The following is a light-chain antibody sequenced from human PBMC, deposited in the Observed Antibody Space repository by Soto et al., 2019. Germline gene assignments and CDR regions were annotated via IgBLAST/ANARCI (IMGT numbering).Light chain of an antibody. CDR2: EVS. Sequence: QSVLTQPASVSGSPGQSITISCTGTNSDIGAYEYVSWYQQLPDKAPQLIIYEVSNRPSGVSNRFSGSKSGNTASLTISGLQAEDKADYFCGSYTGSSTRIFGTGTKVTAL. CDR3: GSYTGSSTRI. V-gene: IGLV2-14*01. J-gene: IGLJ1*01. CDR1: NSDIGAYEY.